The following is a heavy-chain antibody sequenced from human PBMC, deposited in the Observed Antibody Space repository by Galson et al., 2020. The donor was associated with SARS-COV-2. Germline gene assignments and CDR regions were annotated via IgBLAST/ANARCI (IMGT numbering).Heavy chain of an antibody. J-gene: IGHJ4*02. CDR2: KYYRSKWYN. Sequence: SETLSLTCVISGDSVSSNIAAWNWLRQSPSRGLEWLGRKYYRSKWYNGYAESVRSRIIINPDTSKNQFSLQLNSVTPEDTAMYYCARNCGTGTTGCYYWGQGTLVTVSS. CDR3: ARNCGTGTTGCYY. CDR1: GDSVSSNIAA. D-gene: IGHD1-1*01. V-gene: IGHV6-1*01.